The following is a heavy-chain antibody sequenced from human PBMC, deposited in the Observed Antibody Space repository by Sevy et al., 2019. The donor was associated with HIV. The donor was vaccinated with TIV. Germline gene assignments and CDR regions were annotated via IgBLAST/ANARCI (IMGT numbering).Heavy chain of an antibody. J-gene: IGHJ6*02. Sequence: GGSLRLSCAASGFTFSHYWMTWVRQAPGKGPEWVANIKGDGSEKYYVDSVRGRFTISRDNAKNSLYLQMNSLRGEDTALYHCARDCNSATCLWGLDVWGQGTTVTVSS. CDR1: GFTFSHYW. V-gene: IGHV3-7*03. CDR2: IKGDGSEK. D-gene: IGHD1-26*01. CDR3: ARDCNSATCLWGLDV.